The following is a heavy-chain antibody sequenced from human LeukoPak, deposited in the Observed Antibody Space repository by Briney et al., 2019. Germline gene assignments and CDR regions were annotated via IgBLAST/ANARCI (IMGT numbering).Heavy chain of an antibody. CDR2: IWSDGKNK. CDR3: VKERGPYTAFDL. V-gene: IGHV3-33*06. Sequence: GGSLRLSCAASGFAFSNYGVHWVRQAPGKGLEWVSVIWSDGKNKFYVDSVKGRFTVFRDNSKKTLDLQLNSLRAEDTAMYYCVKERGPYTAFDLWGQGTMVTVSS. D-gene: IGHD2-2*02. J-gene: IGHJ3*01. CDR1: GFAFSNYG.